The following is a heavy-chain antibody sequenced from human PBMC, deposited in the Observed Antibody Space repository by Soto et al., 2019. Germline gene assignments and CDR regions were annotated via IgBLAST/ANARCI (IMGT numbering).Heavy chain of an antibody. Sequence: GGSLRLSCAASGFTFSSYAMHWVRQAPGKGLEWVAVIPYDGSNKYYADSVKGRFTISRDNSKNTLYLQMNSLRAEDTAVYYCARDEDDYGDYGDYYGMDVWGQGTTVTVSS. CDR2: IPYDGSNK. CDR3: ARDEDDYGDYGDYYGMDV. D-gene: IGHD4-17*01. J-gene: IGHJ6*02. V-gene: IGHV3-30-3*01. CDR1: GFTFSSYA.